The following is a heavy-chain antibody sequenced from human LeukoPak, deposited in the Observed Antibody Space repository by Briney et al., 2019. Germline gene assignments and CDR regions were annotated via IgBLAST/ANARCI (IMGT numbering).Heavy chain of an antibody. CDR1: GGSISSSSYY. CDR2: IYYSGST. D-gene: IGHD3-10*01. CDR3: ARDTRTGSGSYYNRWFDP. J-gene: IGHJ5*02. V-gene: IGHV4-39*07. Sequence: PSGTLSLTCAVSGGSISSSSYYWGWIRQPPGKGLEWIGSIYYSGSTYYNPSLKSRVTISVDTSKNQFSLKLSSVTAADTAVYYCARDTRTGSGSYYNRWFDPWGQGTLVTVSS.